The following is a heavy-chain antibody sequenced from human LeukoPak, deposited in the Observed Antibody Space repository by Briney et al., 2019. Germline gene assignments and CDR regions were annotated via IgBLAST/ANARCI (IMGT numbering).Heavy chain of an antibody. CDR1: GFTFSSYW. D-gene: IGHD6-13*01. V-gene: IGHV3-7*01. CDR3: AASPRYKQQLGYFDY. CDR2: IKQDGSEK. Sequence: PGGSLRLSCAASGFTFSSYWMSWVRQAPGKGLEWVANIKQDGSEKYYVDSVKGRFTISRDNAKNSLYLQMNSLRAEDTAVYYCAASPRYKQQLGYFDYWGQGTLVTVSS. J-gene: IGHJ4*02.